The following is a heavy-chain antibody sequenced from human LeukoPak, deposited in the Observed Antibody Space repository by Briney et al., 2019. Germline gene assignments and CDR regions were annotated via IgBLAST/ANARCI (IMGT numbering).Heavy chain of an antibody. J-gene: IGHJ4*02. CDR1: GYTFTGYY. D-gene: IGHD3-3*01. CDR2: INPNRGET. Sequence: AASVKVSCKASGYTFTGYYMHWVGQAPGQGREGMGRINPNRGETNYAQKFQGRVTMTRDKDISTDYMELNRLRFDDTAVYYCARVDQNTIPDYWGQGTLVTVSS. V-gene: IGHV1-2*06. CDR3: ARVDQNTIPDY.